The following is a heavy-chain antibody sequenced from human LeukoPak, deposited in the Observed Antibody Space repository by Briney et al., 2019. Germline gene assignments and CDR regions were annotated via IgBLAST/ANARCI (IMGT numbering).Heavy chain of an antibody. D-gene: IGHD3-10*01. CDR3: ARVGHYYGSGSYFIYYYGMDV. CDR1: GFTVSSNY. CDR2: IYSGGST. V-gene: IGHV3-66*01. J-gene: IGHJ6*02. Sequence: GGSLRLSCAASGFTVSSNYMSWVRQAPGKGLEWVSVIYSGGSTYYADSVKGRFTISRDNSKSTLYLQMNSLRAEDTAVYYCARVGHYYGSGSYFIYYYGMDVWGQGTTVTVSS.